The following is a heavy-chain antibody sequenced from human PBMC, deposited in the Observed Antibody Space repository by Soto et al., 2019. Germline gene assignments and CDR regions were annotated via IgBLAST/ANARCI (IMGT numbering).Heavy chain of an antibody. J-gene: IGHJ3*02. CDR2: ISYDGSNK. CDR1: GFTFSSYA. Sequence: GGSLRLSCAASGFTFSSYAMHWVRQAPGKGLEWVAVISYDGSNKYYADSVKGRFTISRDNSKNTLYLQMNSLRAEDTAVYYCARVPDEAIYVHAFDIWGQGTMVTVSS. D-gene: IGHD3-16*01. CDR3: ARVPDEAIYVHAFDI. V-gene: IGHV3-30-3*01.